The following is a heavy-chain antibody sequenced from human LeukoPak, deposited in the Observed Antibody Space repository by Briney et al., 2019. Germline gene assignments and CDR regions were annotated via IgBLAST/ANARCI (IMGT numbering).Heavy chain of an antibody. V-gene: IGHV3-11*04. CDR1: GFTFSDYY. CDR2: ISSSGSTI. J-gene: IGHJ4*02. D-gene: IGHD6-6*01. Sequence: PGGSLRLSCAASGFTFSDYYMSWIRQAPGKGLECVSYISSSGSTIYYTDSVKGRFTISRDNAKNSLYLQMNSLRAEDTAVYFCARDTAPSIASRPYPDYWGQGTLVTVSS. CDR3: ARDTAPSIASRPYPDY.